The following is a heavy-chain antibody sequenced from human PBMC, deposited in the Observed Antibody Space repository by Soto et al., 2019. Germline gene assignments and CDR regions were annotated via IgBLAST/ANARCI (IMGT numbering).Heavy chain of an antibody. D-gene: IGHD5-18*01. CDR1: GFTFSTYP. V-gene: IGHV3-64*01. J-gene: IGHJ4*02. CDR2: ISGNGGST. CDR3: ARDLDTAWAPWLDH. Sequence: PGESLKISCAASGFTFSTYPMHWVRQGPGTGLEYVAGISGNGGSTHYANSVKGRFTISRDNSKSTLYLQMNSLRAEDTAVYYCARDLDTAWAPWLDHWAQGTLVTVSS.